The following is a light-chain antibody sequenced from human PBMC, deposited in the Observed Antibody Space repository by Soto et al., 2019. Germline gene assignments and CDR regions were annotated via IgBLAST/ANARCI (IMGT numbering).Light chain of an antibody. Sequence: QSVLTQPPSVSAAPGQKVTISCSGSSSNIGNNYVSWYQHLPGTARKLLIYDNNERPSGIPDRFSGSKSGTSATLGITGLQTGDEADYYCGTWDTSLSAVVFGGGTKLTVL. CDR3: GTWDTSLSAVV. CDR1: SSNIGNNY. CDR2: DNN. V-gene: IGLV1-51*01. J-gene: IGLJ2*01.